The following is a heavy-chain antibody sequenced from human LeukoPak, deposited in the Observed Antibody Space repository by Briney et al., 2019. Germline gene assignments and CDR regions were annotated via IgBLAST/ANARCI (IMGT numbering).Heavy chain of an antibody. Sequence: PSETLSLTCTVSGGSISSGDYYWSWIRQPPGKGLEWIGYMYYSGSTNYNPSLKSRVTISVDTSKNQFSLKLSSVTAADTAVYYCARGFGSSWPFDYWGQGTLVTVSS. J-gene: IGHJ4*02. CDR1: GGSISSGDYY. CDR3: ARGFGSSWPFDY. D-gene: IGHD6-13*01. CDR2: MYYSGST. V-gene: IGHV4-61*08.